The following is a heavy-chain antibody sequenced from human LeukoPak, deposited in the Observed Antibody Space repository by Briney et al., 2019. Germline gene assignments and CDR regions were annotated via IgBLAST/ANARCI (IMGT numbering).Heavy chain of an antibody. J-gene: IGHJ4*02. V-gene: IGHV3-48*04. Sequence: GGSLRLSCAVSGFPLSSYSINWVRQAPGKGLEWIAYISSSSITIYYADSVKGRFTTSRDNANNSLYLQRAGTRAEDTALYFSATDPTWHFDYWGQGTLVPVSS. CDR3: ATDPTWHFDY. CDR1: GFPLSSYS. CDR2: ISSSSITI.